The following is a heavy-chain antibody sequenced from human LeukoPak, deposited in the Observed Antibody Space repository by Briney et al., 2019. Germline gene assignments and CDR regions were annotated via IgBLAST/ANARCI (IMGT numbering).Heavy chain of an antibody. CDR2: ISSSSSYT. Sequence: GGSLRLSCAASGFTFSDYYMSWVRQAPGKGLEWVSYISSSSSYTNYADSVKGRFTISRDDAKNSLYPQMNSLRAEDTAVYYCARTVYDILTGFGYWGPGTLVTVSS. CDR3: ARTVYDILTGFGY. J-gene: IGHJ4*02. CDR1: GFTFSDYY. V-gene: IGHV3-11*06. D-gene: IGHD3-9*01.